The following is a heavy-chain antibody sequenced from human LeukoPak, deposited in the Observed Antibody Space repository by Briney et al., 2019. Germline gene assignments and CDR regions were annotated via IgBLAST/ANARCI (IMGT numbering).Heavy chain of an antibody. CDR3: AKPYYYDSRKYYFDY. V-gene: IGHV3-23*01. J-gene: IGHJ4*02. D-gene: IGHD3-22*01. CDR1: GFTFSSYA. Sequence: GGSLRLSCAASGFTFSSYAMNWVRPAPGKGLEWVSAISGSGGSTYYADSVKGRFTISRDNSKNTLYLQMNSLRAEDTAVYHCAKPYYYDSRKYYFDYWGQGTLVTVSS. CDR2: ISGSGGST.